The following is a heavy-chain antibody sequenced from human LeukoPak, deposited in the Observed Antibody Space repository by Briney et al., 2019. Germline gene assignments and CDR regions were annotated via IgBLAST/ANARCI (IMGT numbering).Heavy chain of an antibody. V-gene: IGHV3-23*01. J-gene: IGHJ4*02. Sequence: GGSLRLSCAASGFTFSNYALSWVRQAPGKGLEWVSDISGSGGSTYYADSVKGRFTISRDNSKNTMYLQMNSLRAEDTAVYYCAKGKRLRKDDSSGYYYGDDYWGQGTLVTVSS. CDR3: AKGKRLRKDDSSGYYYGDDY. CDR2: ISGSGGST. D-gene: IGHD3-22*01. CDR1: GFTFSNYA.